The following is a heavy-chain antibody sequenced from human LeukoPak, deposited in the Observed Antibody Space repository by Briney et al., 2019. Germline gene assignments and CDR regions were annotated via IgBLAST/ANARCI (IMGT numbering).Heavy chain of an antibody. V-gene: IGHV1-69*06. D-gene: IGHD3-10*01. CDR3: AGDPPGTPVGFDV. J-gene: IGHJ3*01. CDR2: ITPLSATP. Sequence: ASVKVSCKASAGTFNTYAISWVRQAPGQGLEWMGRITPLSATPSQLQWIQGRVTITADISTNTVFLDLSSLRSEDTALYFCAGDPPGTPVGFDVWGQGTMVTVSS. CDR1: AGTFNTYA.